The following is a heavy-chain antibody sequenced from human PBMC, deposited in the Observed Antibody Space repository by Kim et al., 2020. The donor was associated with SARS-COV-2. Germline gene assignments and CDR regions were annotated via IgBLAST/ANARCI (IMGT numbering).Heavy chain of an antibody. Sequence: ASVKVSCKASGYTFTSYYMHWVRQAPGQGLEWMGIINPSGGSTSYAQKFQGRVTMTRDTSTSTVYMELSSLRSEDTAVYYCAREGLQGYDSSGYYSEYWGQGTLVTVSS. D-gene: IGHD3-22*01. CDR3: AREGLQGYDSSGYYSEY. CDR1: GYTFTSYY. V-gene: IGHV1-46*01. J-gene: IGHJ4*02. CDR2: INPSGGST.